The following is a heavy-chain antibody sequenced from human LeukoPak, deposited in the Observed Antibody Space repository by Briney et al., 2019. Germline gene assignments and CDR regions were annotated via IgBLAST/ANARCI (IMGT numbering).Heavy chain of an antibody. Sequence: GGSLRLSCAASGFTFSSYAMSWVRQAPGKGLEWVSAISGNGGSTYYADSVKGRFTISRDNSKNTLYLQMNSLRAEDTAVYYCAKDLYSGSYSSPGYFDYWGQGTLVTVSS. CDR2: ISGNGGST. J-gene: IGHJ4*02. CDR3: AKDLYSGSYSSPGYFDY. D-gene: IGHD1-26*01. CDR1: GFTFSSYA. V-gene: IGHV3-23*01.